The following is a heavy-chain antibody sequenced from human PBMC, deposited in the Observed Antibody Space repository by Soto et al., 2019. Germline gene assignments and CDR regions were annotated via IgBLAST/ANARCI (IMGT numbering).Heavy chain of an antibody. CDR3: ASFPSYSSSRGGNYYGMDV. CDR2: IYYSGST. D-gene: IGHD6-6*01. J-gene: IGHJ6*02. Sequence: SETLSLTCTVSGCSISSGDYYWSWIRQPPGKGLEWIGYIYYSGSTYYNPSLKSRVTISVDTSKNQFSLKLSSVTAADTAVYYCASFPSYSSSRGGNYYGMDVWGQGTTVTVSS. CDR1: GCSISSGDYY. V-gene: IGHV4-30-4*01.